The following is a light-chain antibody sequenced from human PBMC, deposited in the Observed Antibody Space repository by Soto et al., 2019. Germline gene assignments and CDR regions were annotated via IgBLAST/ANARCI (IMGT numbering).Light chain of an antibody. V-gene: IGKV3-20*01. Sequence: EIVLTQSPATLSLSPGETATLSCRASQSVSSYLAWYQQRHGQAPRLLIYGASSRATGIPDRLSGSGSGTDVTLTISRLETEDFAVYYCQQYGDSAITFGQGTRLEIK. CDR2: GAS. J-gene: IGKJ5*01. CDR3: QQYGDSAIT. CDR1: QSVSSY.